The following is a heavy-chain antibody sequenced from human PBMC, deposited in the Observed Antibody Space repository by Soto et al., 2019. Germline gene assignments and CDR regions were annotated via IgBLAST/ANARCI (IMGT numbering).Heavy chain of an antibody. CDR3: ASSTEYSSSYDYYMDV. J-gene: IGHJ6*03. V-gene: IGHV4-34*01. Sequence: SETLSLTCAVYGGSFSGYYWSWIRQLPGKGLEWIGEINHSGSTNYNPSLKSRVTISVDTSKNQFSLKLSSVTAADTAVYYCASSTEYSSSYDYYMDVWGKGTTVTVSS. CDR2: INHSGST. D-gene: IGHD6-6*01. CDR1: GGSFSGYY.